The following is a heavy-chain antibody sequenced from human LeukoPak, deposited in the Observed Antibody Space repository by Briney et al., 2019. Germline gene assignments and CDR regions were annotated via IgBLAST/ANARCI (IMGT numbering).Heavy chain of an antibody. V-gene: IGHV3-23*01. CDR2: IMGSCEST. J-gene: IGHJ6*03. Sequence: TGGALRLSCSSSGFTFNKYAMSWVRQPPGKGLEWVSAIMGSCESTYYADSVKVRFTISRDNSKNTLYLQMSSLRAEATAVYYCAKTAQDCSDGPCYSGYFYYMDVWGKGTTVTVSS. CDR1: GFTFNKYA. D-gene: IGHD2-15*01. CDR3: AKTAQDCSDGPCYSGYFYYMDV.